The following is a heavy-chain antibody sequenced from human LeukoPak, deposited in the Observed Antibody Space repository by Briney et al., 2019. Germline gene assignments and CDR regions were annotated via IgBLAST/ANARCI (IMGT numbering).Heavy chain of an antibody. CDR3: AKEISEWSATVTPFNY. CDR2: ISDSGTST. D-gene: IGHD4-17*01. J-gene: IGHJ4*02. CDR1: GFTFSSYG. V-gene: IGHV3-23*01. Sequence: GGSLRLSCAVSGFTFSSYGMSWVRQAPGKGLEWVSSISDSGTSTYYADSVKGRFTISRDNSKNTLYLQMNSLRDEDTAVYYCAKEISEWSATVTPFNYWGQGTLVTASS.